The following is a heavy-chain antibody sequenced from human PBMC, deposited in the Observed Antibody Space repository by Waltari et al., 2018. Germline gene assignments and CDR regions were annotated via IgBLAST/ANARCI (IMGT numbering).Heavy chain of an antibody. D-gene: IGHD3-10*01. CDR3: GRSYYETFDY. CDR2: MNHNSATT. Sequence: EVEEVESGGHLGQPGGSLRLSCAASGFDISSHEMHWVRQAPGKGLEWVSYMNHNSATTHYADSVRGRFTISRDNAKNTLFLHMNSLRVEDTAIYYCGRSYYETFDYWGQGTLVTVSS. CDR1: GFDISSHE. J-gene: IGHJ4*02. V-gene: IGHV3-48*03.